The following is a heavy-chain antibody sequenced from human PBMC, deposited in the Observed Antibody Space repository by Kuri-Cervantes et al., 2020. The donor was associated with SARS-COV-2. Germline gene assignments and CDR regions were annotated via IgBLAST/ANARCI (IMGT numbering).Heavy chain of an antibody. J-gene: IGHJ4*02. CDR1: GFIFSDYY. CDR3: ARDARGIFGVAYNY. Sequence: LSLTCAASGFIFSDYYMSWIRQAPGKGLEWVSSISSSGTTIYYADSVKGRFTISRDNAKNSLYLQMNTLRVDDTAVYYCARDARGIFGVAYNYWGQGTLVTVSS. CDR2: ISSSGTTI. V-gene: IGHV3-11*01. D-gene: IGHD3-3*01.